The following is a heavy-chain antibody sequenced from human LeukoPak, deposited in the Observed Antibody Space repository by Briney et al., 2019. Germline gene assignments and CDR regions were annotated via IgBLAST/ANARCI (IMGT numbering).Heavy chain of an antibody. Sequence: GGSLRLSCAAFGFTFSSYAMSWVRQAPGKGLEWVSSISSSSSYIYYADSVKGRFTISRDNAKNSLYLQMNSLRAEDTAVYYCAREITGDFSVDYWGQGTLVTVSS. D-gene: IGHD4-17*01. CDR2: ISSSSSYI. CDR1: GFTFSSYA. CDR3: AREITGDFSVDY. J-gene: IGHJ4*02. V-gene: IGHV3-21*01.